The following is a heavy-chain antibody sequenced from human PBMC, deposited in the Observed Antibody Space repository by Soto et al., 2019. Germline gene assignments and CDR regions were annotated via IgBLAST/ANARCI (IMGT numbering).Heavy chain of an antibody. CDR3: TPLALKYSSGWYEFSD. V-gene: IGHV3-15*07. J-gene: IGHJ4*02. Sequence: EVQLVESGGGLVKPGGSLRLSCAASGFTFSNVWMNWVRKAPGQGLEWVGRIKSKTDGGTTDYAAPVKGRFTISRDDSKNTLYLQLTSLKTEDTAVYYCTPLALKYSSGWYEFSDWGQGTMVTVSS. CDR2: IKSKTDGGTT. D-gene: IGHD6-19*01. CDR1: GFTFSNVW.